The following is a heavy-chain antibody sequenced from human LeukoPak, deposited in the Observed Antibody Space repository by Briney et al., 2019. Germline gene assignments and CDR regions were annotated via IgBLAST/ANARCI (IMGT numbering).Heavy chain of an antibody. V-gene: IGHV4-59*01. CDR1: GGSFSGYY. CDR3: ARVRDYGDSHFDY. Sequence: PSETLSHTCAVYGGSFSGYYWSWIRQPPGKGLEWIGYIYYSGSTNYNPSLKSRVTISVDTSKNQFSLKLSSVTAADTAVYYCARVRDYGDSHFDYWGQGTLVTVSS. D-gene: IGHD4-17*01. CDR2: IYYSGST. J-gene: IGHJ4*02.